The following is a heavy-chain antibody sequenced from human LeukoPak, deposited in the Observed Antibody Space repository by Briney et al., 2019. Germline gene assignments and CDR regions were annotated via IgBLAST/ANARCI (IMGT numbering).Heavy chain of an antibody. D-gene: IGHD5-12*01. J-gene: IGHJ4*02. CDR3: AKDREGLSSGYDLEYFDY. Sequence: PGGSLRLSCAASGFTFSSYAMHWVRQAPGKGLEWVAVISYDGSNKYYADFVKGRFTISRDNSKNTLFLQMNSLRAEDTAVYYCAKDREGLSSGYDLEYFDYWGQGTLVTVSS. CDR1: GFTFSSYA. CDR2: ISYDGSNK. V-gene: IGHV3-30-3*01.